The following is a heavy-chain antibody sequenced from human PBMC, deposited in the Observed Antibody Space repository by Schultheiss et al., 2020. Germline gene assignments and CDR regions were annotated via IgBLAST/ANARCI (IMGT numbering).Heavy chain of an antibody. CDR3: ARRDSSGSAFDY. V-gene: IGHV4-39*01. CDR2: IYYSGST. D-gene: IGHD3-22*01. CDR1: GGSISSSSYY. J-gene: IGHJ4*02. Sequence: SETLSLTCTVSGGSISSSSYYWGWIRQPPGKGLEWIGSIYYSGSTYYNPSLKSRVTISVDTSKNQFSLKLSSVTAADTAVYYCARRDSSGSAFDYWGQGALVKVSS.